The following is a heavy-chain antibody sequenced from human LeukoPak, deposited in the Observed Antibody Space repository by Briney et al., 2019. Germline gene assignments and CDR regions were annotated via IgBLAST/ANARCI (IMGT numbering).Heavy chain of an antibody. Sequence: GGSLRLSCAASGFTVSSNYMSWVRQAPGKRLEWVSAISGSGDATYYADSVKGRFTISRDNSKNTLFLQMNSLRAEDTAIYYCARRFGSGSYFDYWGQGTLVTVSS. V-gene: IGHV3-23*01. CDR1: GFTVSSNY. J-gene: IGHJ4*02. CDR2: ISGSGDAT. CDR3: ARRFGSGSYFDY. D-gene: IGHD3-10*01.